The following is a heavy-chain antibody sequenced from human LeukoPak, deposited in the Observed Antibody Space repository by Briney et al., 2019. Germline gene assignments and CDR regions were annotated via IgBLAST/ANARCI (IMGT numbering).Heavy chain of an antibody. V-gene: IGHV3-30-3*01. CDR2: ISYDGSNK. CDR3: ARGWDCSSTSCSFDY. D-gene: IGHD2-2*01. J-gene: IGHJ4*02. CDR1: GFTFSSYA. Sequence: GGSLRLSCAASGFTFSSYAMHWVRQAPGKGLEWVAVISYDGSNKYYADSVKGRFTISRDNSKNTLYLQMNSLRAEDTAVYYCARGWDCSSTSCSFDYWGQGTLVTVSS.